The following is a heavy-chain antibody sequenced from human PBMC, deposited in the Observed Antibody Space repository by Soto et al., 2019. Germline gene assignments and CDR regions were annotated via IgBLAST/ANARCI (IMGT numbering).Heavy chain of an antibody. V-gene: IGHV1-3*01. Sequence: QVPLVQSGAEVKKPGASVKVSCKSSGYTFTSYAMHWVLQAPGQRLEWMGWINAGNGNTKYSQKFQGRVTITRDTSASTADMELSSLRSDDRGLYYCARATHGYSSSWFHYGGQGTLVTVSS. CDR3: ARATHGYSSSWFHY. CDR2: INAGNGNT. CDR1: GYTFTSYA. D-gene: IGHD6-13*01. J-gene: IGHJ4*02.